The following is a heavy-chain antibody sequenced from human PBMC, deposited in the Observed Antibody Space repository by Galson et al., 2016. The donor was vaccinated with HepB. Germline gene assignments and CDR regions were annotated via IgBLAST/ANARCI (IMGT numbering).Heavy chain of an antibody. V-gene: IGHV4-59*01. D-gene: IGHD3-9*01. CDR3: AREPAATGDAFDI. J-gene: IGHJ3*02. CDR1: GGSISTYH. Sequence: SETLSLTCTVSGGSISTYHWSWIRQPPGKGLEWIGYSDYSGSTNYNPSLKRRVTISVDTSKNQFSLKVSSVTAADTAVYYCAREPAATGDAFDIWGQGTMVTVSS. CDR2: SDYSGST.